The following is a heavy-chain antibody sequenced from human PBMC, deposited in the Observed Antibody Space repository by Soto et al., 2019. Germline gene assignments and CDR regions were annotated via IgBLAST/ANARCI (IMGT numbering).Heavy chain of an antibody. CDR3: ARSPRSSPYFDF. D-gene: IGHD6-13*01. J-gene: IGHJ4*02. Sequence: GESLKISCQCSGYTFYNFWIGWVRQLPGLGLEWMGIIYPGDHETRYSPSFLGKVTISAETSINTAYLQWSSLEASDSAFYFCARSPRSSPYFDFWGQGALVTVSS. CDR1: GYTFYNFW. V-gene: IGHV5-51*01. CDR2: IYPGDHET.